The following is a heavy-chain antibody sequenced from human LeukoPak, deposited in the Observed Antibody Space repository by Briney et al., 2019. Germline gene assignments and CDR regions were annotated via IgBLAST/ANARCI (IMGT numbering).Heavy chain of an antibody. V-gene: IGHV3-11*05. CDR3: ARETPQTMVRGVID. J-gene: IGHJ3*01. CDR1: EFTLSDYH. D-gene: IGHD3-10*01. Sequence: PGGSLRPSCVASEFTLSDYHMSWIRQAPGKGLEWVSSITISSGHTNYADSVKGRFIISSDSAKNSLYLQMNSLRAEDTAIYFCARETPQTMVRGVIDWGQGTMVTVSS. CDR2: ITISSGHT.